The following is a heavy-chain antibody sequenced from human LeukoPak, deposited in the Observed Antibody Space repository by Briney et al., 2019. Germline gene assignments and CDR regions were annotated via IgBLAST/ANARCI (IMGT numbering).Heavy chain of an antibody. Sequence: SETLSLTCTVSGGSISTYFRTWIRQPAGKGLEWIGRIHITGSTNYNPSLKSRVTMSLDTSKTQFSLKLSSVTAADTAVYYCARSMGDYWGQGTLVTVSS. J-gene: IGHJ4*02. V-gene: IGHV4-4*07. CDR2: IHITGST. CDR1: GGSISTYF. CDR3: ARSMGDY.